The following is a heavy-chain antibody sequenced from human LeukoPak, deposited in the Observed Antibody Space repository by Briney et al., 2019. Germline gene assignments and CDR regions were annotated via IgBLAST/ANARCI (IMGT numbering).Heavy chain of an antibody. J-gene: IGHJ4*02. CDR2: ISYDGSNK. CDR1: GFTFSSYG. D-gene: IGHD3-16*02. CDR3: AKVYAFGGVIDLLDY. V-gene: IGHV3-30*18. Sequence: GGSLRLSCAASGFTFSSYGMHWVRQAPGKGLEWVAVISYDGSNKYYADSAKGRFTISRDNSKNTLYLQMNSLRAEDTAVYYCAKVYAFGGVIDLLDYWGQGTLVTVSS.